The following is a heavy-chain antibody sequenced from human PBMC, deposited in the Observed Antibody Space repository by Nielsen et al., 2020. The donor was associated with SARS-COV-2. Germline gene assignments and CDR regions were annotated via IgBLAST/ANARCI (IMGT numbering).Heavy chain of an antibody. CDR2: IFSGAVT. CDR1: GFTFSSLW. CDR3: ARKDYDSSAYYFDY. Sequence: GGSLRLSCAASGFTFSSLWMSWVRQAPGKGLEWVSVIFSGAVTYYADSVKGRFTISRDNSKNTLYLQMNSLRVEDTAVYYCARKDYDSSAYYFDYWGQGTLVTVSS. D-gene: IGHD3-22*01. J-gene: IGHJ4*02. V-gene: IGHV3-66*01.